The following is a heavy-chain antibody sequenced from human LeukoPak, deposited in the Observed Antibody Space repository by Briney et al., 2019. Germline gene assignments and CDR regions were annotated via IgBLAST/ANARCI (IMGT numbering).Heavy chain of an antibody. V-gene: IGHV3-7*05. CDR3: ASTGLEARYSYFDN. CDR1: GFTLSRYW. Sequence: GGSLRLSCAPSGFTLSRYWMSWVRQAPGKGLQWVANIKQDGSEKYYVDSVKGRFTISRDHAKNSLYLQMNSLRAEDTAVYYCASTGLEARYSYFDNWGQGTLATVSS. CDR2: IKQDGSEK. D-gene: IGHD5-12*01. J-gene: IGHJ4*02.